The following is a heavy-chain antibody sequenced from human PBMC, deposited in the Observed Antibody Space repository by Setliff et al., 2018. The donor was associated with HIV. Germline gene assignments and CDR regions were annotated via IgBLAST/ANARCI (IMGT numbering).Heavy chain of an antibody. CDR1: GYIFSNCY. Sequence: ASVKVSCKSSGYIFSNCYLHWVRQGPGQGLEWMGLINPSGAGTSYAQKFEGRVTMTRDTSTDTVYMELSSLKSDDTAVYYCVRRESDYGTKAGFRYWGQGTLVTAPQ. D-gene: IGHD4-17*01. CDR2: INPSGAGT. J-gene: IGHJ4*02. V-gene: IGHV1-46*01. CDR3: VRRESDYGTKAGFRY.